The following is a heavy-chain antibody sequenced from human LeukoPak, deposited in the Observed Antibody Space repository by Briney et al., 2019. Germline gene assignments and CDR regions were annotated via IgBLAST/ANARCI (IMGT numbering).Heavy chain of an antibody. J-gene: IGHJ5*02. CDR2: ISAYNGNT. D-gene: IGHD6-19*01. CDR1: GYTFTSYG. Sequence: ASVKVSCKASGYTFTSYGISWVRQAPGQGLEWMGWISAYNGNTNYAQKLQGRVTMTTDTSTSTAYMELRSLRCDDTAVYYCARDSYSSGWGGARWFDPWGQGTLVTVSS. CDR3: ARDSYSSGWGGARWFDP. V-gene: IGHV1-18*01.